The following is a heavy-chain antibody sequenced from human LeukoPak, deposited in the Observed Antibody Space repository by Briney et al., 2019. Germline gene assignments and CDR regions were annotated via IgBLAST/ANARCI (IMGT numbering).Heavy chain of an antibody. J-gene: IGHJ4*02. V-gene: IGHV3-9*01. CDR3: AKARYSGYDLGTIDY. Sequence: GGSLRLSCAASGFTFDDYAMHWVRQAPGKGLEWVSGISWNSGSIGYADSVKGRFTISRDNAKNSLYLQMNSLRAEDTALYYCAKARYSGYDLGTIDYWGQGTLVTVSS. D-gene: IGHD5-12*01. CDR1: GFTFDDYA. CDR2: ISWNSGSI.